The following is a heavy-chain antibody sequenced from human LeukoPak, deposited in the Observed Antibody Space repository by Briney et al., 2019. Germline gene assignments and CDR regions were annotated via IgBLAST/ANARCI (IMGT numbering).Heavy chain of an antibody. CDR1: SGSISTSNYY. CDR2: IFYSGST. CDR3: ARGAVKGYNWFDP. Sequence: SETLSLTCTVSSGSISTSNYYWGWVRQPPGKALEWIGNIFYSGSTYYSPSLKSRVTISLDTSRNQFSLKLNSVTAADTAVYYCARGAVKGYNWFDPWGQGTLVTVSS. V-gene: IGHV4-39*07. J-gene: IGHJ5*02.